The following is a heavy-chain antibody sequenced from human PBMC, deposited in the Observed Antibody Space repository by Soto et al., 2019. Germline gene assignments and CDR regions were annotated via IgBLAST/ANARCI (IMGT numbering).Heavy chain of an antibody. CDR3: ATRNPPYIHGLFDY. Sequence: EVQLVESGGGLMKPGDSLRLSCAASGFIFADAWIHWVRQVPGKGLEWVGRIKSKNDGGTTDYAAPVEGRFTISRDDSVNTIYLQMNSLKSEDAGVYYCATRNPPYIHGLFDYWGQGALVTVSS. V-gene: IGHV3-15*07. CDR2: IKSKNDGGTT. CDR1: GFIFADAW. D-gene: IGHD1-1*01. J-gene: IGHJ4*02.